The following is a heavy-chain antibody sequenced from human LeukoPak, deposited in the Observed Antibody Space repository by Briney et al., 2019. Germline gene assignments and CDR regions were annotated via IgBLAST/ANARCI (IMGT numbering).Heavy chain of an antibody. CDR3: AKDPCRACSGGNTQTDY. CDR1: GFTFSSYA. J-gene: IGHJ4*02. Sequence: PGGSLRLSCAASGFTFSSYAMHWVRQAPGKGLEWVAVISYDGSNKYYADSVKGRFTISRDNSKNTLYLQMNSLRAEDTAVYYCAKDPCRACSGGNTQTDYWGQGTLVTVSS. V-gene: IGHV3-30*04. D-gene: IGHD2-15*01. CDR2: ISYDGSNK.